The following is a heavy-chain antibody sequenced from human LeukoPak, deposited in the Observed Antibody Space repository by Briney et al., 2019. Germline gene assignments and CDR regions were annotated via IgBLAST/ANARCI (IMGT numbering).Heavy chain of an antibody. CDR1: GFTFSSYW. V-gene: IGHV3-74*01. CDR3: ARGRPHGNDY. Sequence: GGSLRLSCAASGFTFSSYWMNWVRQAPGKGLVWVSRIASDGSSTTYADSVKGRFSISRDNAKNTLYLQMNSLRVEDTAVYCCARGRPHGNDYWGQETLVTVSS. CDR2: IASDGSST. J-gene: IGHJ4*02. D-gene: IGHD4-23*01.